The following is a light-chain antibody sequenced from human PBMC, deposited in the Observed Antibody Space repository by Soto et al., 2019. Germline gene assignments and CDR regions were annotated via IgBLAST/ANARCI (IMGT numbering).Light chain of an antibody. CDR3: TSTTTSTTMV. V-gene: IGLV2-14*03. CDR2: DVN. J-gene: IGLJ2*01. CDR1: SSDIGAYNF. Sequence: QSALTQPASVSGSPGQSITISCTGTSSDIGAYNFVSWYQQHPGKAPKLMLYDVNIRPSGVSNRFSGSKSGNTASLTISGLQDEDEDDYYCTSTTTSTTMVFGGGTKLTVL.